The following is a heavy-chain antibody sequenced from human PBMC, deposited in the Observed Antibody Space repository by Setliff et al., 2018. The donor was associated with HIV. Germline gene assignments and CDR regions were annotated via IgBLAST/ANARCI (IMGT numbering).Heavy chain of an antibody. CDR3: AKCSEMLGTPETSSGYYCGWFDP. CDR2: IIPVFGPA. CDR1: GGTFSSYA. J-gene: IGHJ5*02. V-gene: IGHV1-69*06. Sequence: ASVKVSCKASGGTFSSYAITWVRQAPGQGLEWMGGIIPVFGPADYAKKCQGRVTISVDTSKNQFPLKLSSVTAADTAVYYCAKCSEMLGTPETSSGYYCGWFDPWGQGTLVTVSS. D-gene: IGHD3-22*01.